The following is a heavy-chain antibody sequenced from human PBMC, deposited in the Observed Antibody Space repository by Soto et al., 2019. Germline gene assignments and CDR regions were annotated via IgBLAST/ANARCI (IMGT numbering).Heavy chain of an antibody. CDR1: GFTFSSYG. J-gene: IGHJ6*02. V-gene: IGHV3-30*03. D-gene: IGHD3-3*01. CDR3: AGTTVDFFLVPTRRSGLDV. Sequence: QVQLVESGGGVVQPGRSLRLSCAASGFTFSSYGMHWVRQAPGKGLESVAVISYDGSNEYYADSVRGRFTISRDNSKNTLYLQMNNLRAYLTAYYYWAGTTVDFFLVPTRRSGLDVWGQGTTVIVSS. CDR2: ISYDGSNE.